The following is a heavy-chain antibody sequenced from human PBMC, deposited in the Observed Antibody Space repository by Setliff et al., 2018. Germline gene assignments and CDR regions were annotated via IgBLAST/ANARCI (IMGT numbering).Heavy chain of an antibody. V-gene: IGHV4-59*01. CDR1: GGSINNYY. J-gene: IGHJ5*02. CDR3: ARDGDYFGSGNRFDP. D-gene: IGHD3-10*01. Sequence: PSETLSLTCAVSGGSINNYYWSWVRQPPGKGLEWLGYISYSGKTNYNPSLKSRVTMSVDTSKNQFSLKVDSVTAADTAMYYCARDGDYFGSGNRFDPWGQGTRVTVS. CDR2: ISYSGKT.